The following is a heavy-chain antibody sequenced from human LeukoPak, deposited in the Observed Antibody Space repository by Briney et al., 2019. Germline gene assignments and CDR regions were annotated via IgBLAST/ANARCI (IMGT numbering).Heavy chain of an antibody. D-gene: IGHD3-22*01. V-gene: IGHV4-38-2*01. CDR2: IYHSGST. Sequence: PSETLSLTCAVSGYSISSGYYWGWIRQPPGKGLEWIGSIYHSGSTYCNPSLKSRVTISVDTSKNQFSLKLSSVTAADTAVYYCARHGLMEYYYDSSGYYPSYYFDYWGQGTLVTVSS. CDR3: ARHGLMEYYYDSSGYYPSYYFDY. J-gene: IGHJ4*02. CDR1: GYSISSGYY.